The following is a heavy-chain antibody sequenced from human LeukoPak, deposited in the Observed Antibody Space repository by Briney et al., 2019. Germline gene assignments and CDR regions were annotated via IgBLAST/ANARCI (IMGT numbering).Heavy chain of an antibody. CDR2: ISAYNGNT. V-gene: IGHV1-18*01. J-gene: IGHJ4*02. CDR3: ARSGHYDSSGYYSH. Sequence: ASVKVSCKASGYTFTSYGISWVRQAPGQGLEWMGWISAYNGNTNYAQKLQGRVTMTTDTSTSSAYMELRSLRSDDTAVYYCARSGHYDSSGYYSHWGQGTLVTVSS. CDR1: GYTFTSYG. D-gene: IGHD3-22*01.